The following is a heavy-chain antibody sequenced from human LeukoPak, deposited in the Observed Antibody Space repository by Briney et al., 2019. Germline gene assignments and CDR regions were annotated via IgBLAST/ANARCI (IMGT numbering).Heavy chain of an antibody. J-gene: IGHJ3*02. CDR1: GGSISSYY. D-gene: IGHD3-22*01. Sequence: SETLSLTCTVSGGSISSYYWSWIRQPPGKGLEWIGYIYYSGSTNYNPSLKSRVTVSVDTSKNQFSLKLSSVTAADTAVYYCARGGLLIGGAFDIWGQGTMVTVSS. V-gene: IGHV4-59*08. CDR3: ARGGLLIGGAFDI. CDR2: IYYSGST.